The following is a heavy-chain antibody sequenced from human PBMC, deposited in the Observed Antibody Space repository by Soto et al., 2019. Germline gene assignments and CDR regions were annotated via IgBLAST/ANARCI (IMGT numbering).Heavy chain of an antibody. CDR2: MYNTGST. CDR1: GGSISGYY. V-gene: IGHV4-59*01. Sequence: SETLSLTCTVSGGSISGYYWSWIRQPPGKGLEWIGYMYNTGSTVYNPSFKSRVTILVVTSKNQFSLKLNSVTAADTAVYYCARDLWGYCGTDCYPLDVWGQGTTVTVS. J-gene: IGHJ6*02. D-gene: IGHD2-21*02. CDR3: ARDLWGYCGTDCYPLDV.